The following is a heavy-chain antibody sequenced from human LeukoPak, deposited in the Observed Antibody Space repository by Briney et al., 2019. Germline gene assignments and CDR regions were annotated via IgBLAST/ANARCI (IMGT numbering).Heavy chain of an antibody. D-gene: IGHD2-2*02. CDR2: ISYDGGNK. CDR3: ARGSLGYCDSTSCFTQFDY. V-gene: IGHV3-30*04. Sequence: GGSLRLSCAASGFTFSSSAIHWVRQAPGKRLEWVAVISYDGGNKNYADSVKGRFTISRDNSKNTLYLQMNSLRAEDTAVYYCARGSLGYCDSTSCFTQFDYWGQGTLVTVSS. J-gene: IGHJ4*02. CDR1: GFTFSSSA.